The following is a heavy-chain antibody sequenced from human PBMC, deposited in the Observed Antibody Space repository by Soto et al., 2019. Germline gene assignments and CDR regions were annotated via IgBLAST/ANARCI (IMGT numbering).Heavy chain of an antibody. V-gene: IGHV1-69*06. CDR1: GGTFSSYA. CDR3: ARDGSSGYDSGYYYYGMDG. J-gene: IGHJ6*02. Sequence: SVKVSCKASGGTFSSYAISWVLQAPGQGLEWMGGIIPIFGTANYAQKFQGRVTITADKSTSTAYMELSSLRSGDTAVYYCARDGSSGYDSGYYYYGMDGWGQGTTVTV. D-gene: IGHD5-12*01. CDR2: IIPIFGTA.